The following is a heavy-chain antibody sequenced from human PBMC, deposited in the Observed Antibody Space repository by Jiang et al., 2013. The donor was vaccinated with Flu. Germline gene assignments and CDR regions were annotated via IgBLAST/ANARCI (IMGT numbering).Heavy chain of an antibody. CDR2: ISSSSSYI. CDR1: GFTFSSYS. J-gene: IGHJ6*02. Sequence: GFTFSSYSMNWVRQAPGKGLEWVSSISSSSSYIYYADSVKGRFTISRDNAKNSLYLQMNSLRAEDTAVYYCARDPGYNYYYGMDVWGQGTTVTVSS. CDR3: ARDPGYNYYYGMDV. V-gene: IGHV3-21*01.